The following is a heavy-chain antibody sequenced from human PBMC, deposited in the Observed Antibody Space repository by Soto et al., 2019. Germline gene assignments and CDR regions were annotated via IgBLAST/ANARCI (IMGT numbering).Heavy chain of an antibody. D-gene: IGHD6-19*01. J-gene: IGHJ3*02. CDR2: IYYSGST. V-gene: IGHV4-39*07. CDR3: ARPPQYSSGSSRAFDI. Sequence: NPSETLSLTCTVSGGSISSSSYYWGWIRQPPGKGLEWIGSIYYSGSTYYNPSLKSRVTISVDTSKNQFSLKLSSVTAADTAVYYCARPPQYSSGSSRAFDIWGQGTMVTVSS. CDR1: GGSISSSSYY.